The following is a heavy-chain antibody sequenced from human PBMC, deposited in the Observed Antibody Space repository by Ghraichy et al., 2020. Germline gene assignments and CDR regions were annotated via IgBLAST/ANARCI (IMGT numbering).Heavy chain of an antibody. Sequence: GGSLRLSCAASGFTFDDYTMHWVRQAPGKGLECVSLISWDGGSTYYADSVKGRFTISRDNSKNSLYLQMNSLRTEDTALYYCAKDGGYSYGYGTLDYWGQGTLVTVSS. CDR1: GFTFDDYT. CDR3: AKDGGYSYGYGTLDY. D-gene: IGHD5-18*01. V-gene: IGHV3-43*01. J-gene: IGHJ4*02. CDR2: ISWDGGST.